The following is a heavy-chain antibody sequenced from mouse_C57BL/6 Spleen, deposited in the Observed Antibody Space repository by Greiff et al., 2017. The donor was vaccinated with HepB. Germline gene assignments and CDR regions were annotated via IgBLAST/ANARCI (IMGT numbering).Heavy chain of an antibody. V-gene: IGHV1-81*01. Sequence: QVQLKESGAELARPGASVKLSCKASGYTFTSYGISWVKQRTGQGLEWIGEIYPRSGNTYYNEKFKGKATLTADKSSSTAYMELRSLTSEDSAVYFCARYGGNYLMDYWGQGTSVTVSS. CDR2: IYPRSGNT. CDR3: ARYGGNYLMDY. J-gene: IGHJ4*01. D-gene: IGHD1-1*02. CDR1: GYTFTSYG.